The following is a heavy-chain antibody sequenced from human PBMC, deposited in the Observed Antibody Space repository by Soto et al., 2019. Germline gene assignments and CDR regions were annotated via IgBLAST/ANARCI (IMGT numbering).Heavy chain of an antibody. CDR3: ARVRVIRGVIPSHFGL. CDR1: GGTFNSYG. Sequence: QDHLAQSGAEVKKPGSSVTVSCKASGGTFNSYGISWVRQAPGQGLDWMGVIIPLYGTGNHAQKFQGRVAITADKSTSTAYMDLGSLRSDDTAVCYCARVRVIRGVIPSHFGLWGQGTLVTVSS. CDR2: IIPLYGTG. J-gene: IGHJ4*02. D-gene: IGHD3-10*01. V-gene: IGHV1-69*06.